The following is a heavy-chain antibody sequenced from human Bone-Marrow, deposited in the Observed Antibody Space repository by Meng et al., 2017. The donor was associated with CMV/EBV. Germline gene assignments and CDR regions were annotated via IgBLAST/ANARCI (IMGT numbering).Heavy chain of an antibody. Sequence: SETLSLTCTLSGGSISSYYWSWIRQPPGKGLEWIGYIYYSGSTNYNPSPKSRVTISVDTSKSQFSLKLSSVTAADTAVYYCARGDGDYGYDWGQGTLVTVSS. V-gene: IGHV4-59*01. CDR3: ARGDGDYGYD. CDR2: IYYSGST. D-gene: IGHD4-17*01. CDR1: GGSISSYY. J-gene: IGHJ4*02.